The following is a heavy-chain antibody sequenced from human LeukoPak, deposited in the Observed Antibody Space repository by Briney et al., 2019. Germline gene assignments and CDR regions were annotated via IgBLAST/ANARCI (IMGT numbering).Heavy chain of an antibody. CDR2: IYYSGST. J-gene: IGHJ4*02. CDR1: GGSISSSSYY. V-gene: IGHV4-39*07. Sequence: PSETLSLTCTVSGGSISSSSYYWGWIRQPPGKGLEWIRSIYYSGSTYYNPSLKSRVTMSVDPSKNQVSLKLSSVTAADTAVYYCARELVFGVITYFDYWGQGTLVTVSS. D-gene: IGHD3-3*01. CDR3: ARELVFGVITYFDY.